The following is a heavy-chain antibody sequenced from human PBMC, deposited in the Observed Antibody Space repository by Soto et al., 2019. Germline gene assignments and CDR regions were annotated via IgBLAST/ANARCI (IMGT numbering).Heavy chain of an antibody. J-gene: IGHJ6*03. CDR2: INHSGST. D-gene: IGHD2-21*01. Sequence: QVQLQQWGAGLLKPSETLSLTCAVYGGSFSGYYWSWIRQPPGKGLEWIGEINHSGSTNYNPSLKSRVTISVDTSKNQFSLKLSSVTAADTAVYYCARTVVDIVVVIASRGKWYYYMDVWGKGTTVTVSS. V-gene: IGHV4-34*01. CDR3: ARTVVDIVVVIASRGKWYYYMDV. CDR1: GGSFSGYY.